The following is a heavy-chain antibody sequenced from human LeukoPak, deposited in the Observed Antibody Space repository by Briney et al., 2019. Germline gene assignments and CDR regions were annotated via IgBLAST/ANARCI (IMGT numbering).Heavy chain of an antibody. J-gene: IGHJ4*02. D-gene: IGHD5-18*01. V-gene: IGHV4-59*01. CDR2: IYYSGST. CDR1: GGSISSYY. Sequence: PETLSLTCTVSGGSISSYYWSWIRQPPGKGLEWIGYIYYSGSTNYNPSLKSPVTISVDTSKNQFSLKLSSVTAADTAVYYCARVGGGYSYGPFHYWGQGTLVTVSS. CDR3: ARVGGGYSYGPFHY.